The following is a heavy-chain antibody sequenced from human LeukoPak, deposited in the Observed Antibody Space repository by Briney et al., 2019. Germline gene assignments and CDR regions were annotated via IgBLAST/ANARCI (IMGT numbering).Heavy chain of an antibody. J-gene: IGHJ6*02. D-gene: IGHD3-10*01. CDR2: ISGSGGST. Sequence: GGSLRLSCAASGFTFSSYAMSWVRQAPGKGLEWVSAISGSGGSTYYADSVKGRFTISRDNSKNTLYLQMNSLRAEDTAVYYCARDRRYGPSGNYVPPPLDVWGQGTTVTVSS. CDR1: GFTFSSYA. CDR3: ARDRRYGPSGNYVPPPLDV. V-gene: IGHV3-23*01.